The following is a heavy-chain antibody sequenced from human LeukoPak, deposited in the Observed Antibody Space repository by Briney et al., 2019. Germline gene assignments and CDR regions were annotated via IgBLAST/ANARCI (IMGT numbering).Heavy chain of an antibody. CDR1: GFTFSNAW. D-gene: IGHD3-3*01. J-gene: IGHJ5*02. V-gene: IGHV3-7*01. CDR2: IKQDGSEK. CDR3: ARVPTDYDFWSGYSYWFDP. Sequence: GGSLRLSCAASGFTFSNAWMSWVRQAPGKGLEWVANIKQDGSEKYYVDSVKGRFTISRDNAKNSLYLQMNSLRAEDTAVYYCARVPTDYDFWSGYSYWFDPWGQGTLVTVSS.